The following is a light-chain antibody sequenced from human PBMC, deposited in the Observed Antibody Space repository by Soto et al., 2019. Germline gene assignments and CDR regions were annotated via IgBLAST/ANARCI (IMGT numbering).Light chain of an antibody. CDR2: DAS. Sequence: VCTHSPGTLSVAPLERLTLSCRSLQCVSSFFAWYQQKPGQAPRLLLYDASKTATGIPARFSGSGSGTEFTLTISSLQSEDFAVYYCQQRSNWPPPITFGQGTRLEI. V-gene: IGKV3-11*01. CDR1: QCVSSF. J-gene: IGKJ5*01. CDR3: QQRSNWPPPIT.